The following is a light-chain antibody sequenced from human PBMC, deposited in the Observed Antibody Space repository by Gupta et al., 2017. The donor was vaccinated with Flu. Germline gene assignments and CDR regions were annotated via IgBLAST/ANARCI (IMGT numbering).Light chain of an antibody. V-gene: IGLV1-51*02. CDR3: GTWGSSLSAGGL. Sequence: QSVLTQPPSVSAAPGQRVGISCSGSSSNIGNNYVSWYQQLPGTAPKLLIYENNKRPSGIPDRFSASKSATSATLVITGLQTGDEADYYCGTWGSSLSAGGLFGGGTKLTVL. J-gene: IGLJ2*01. CDR1: SSNIGNNY. CDR2: ENN.